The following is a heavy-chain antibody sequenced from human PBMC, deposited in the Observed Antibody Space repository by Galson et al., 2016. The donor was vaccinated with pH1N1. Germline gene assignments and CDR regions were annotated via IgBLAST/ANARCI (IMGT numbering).Heavy chain of an antibody. CDR1: GFTFNIFA. Sequence: SLRLSCAASGFTFNIFAMSWVRQAPGKGLECVANINQDGTETYYVDSVKGRFAISRYNAKNSLYLQMNSLRAEDTAVYYCVGGEYWGQGALVTVSS. CDR3: VGGEY. J-gene: IGHJ4*02. D-gene: IGHD3-10*01. CDR2: INQDGTET. V-gene: IGHV3-7*03.